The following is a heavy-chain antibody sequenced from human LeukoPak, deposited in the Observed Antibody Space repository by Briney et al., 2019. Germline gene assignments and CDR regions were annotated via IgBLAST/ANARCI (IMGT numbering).Heavy chain of an antibody. CDR1: GFTVSSNY. J-gene: IGHJ4*02. Sequence: GWSLRLSCAASGFTVSSNYMSWVRQAPGKGLEWVSVIYSGGSTYYADSVKGRFTTSRDNSKNTLYLQMNSLRAEDMAVSNCARHPIFYTVTPPDYWGQGTLVTVSS. CDR2: IYSGGST. D-gene: IGHD4-17*01. V-gene: IGHV3-66*04. CDR3: ARHPIFYTVTPPDY.